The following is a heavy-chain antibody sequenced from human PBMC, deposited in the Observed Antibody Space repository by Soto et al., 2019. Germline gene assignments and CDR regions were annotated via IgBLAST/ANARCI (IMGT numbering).Heavy chain of an antibody. CDR3: ARQYSAYNS. CDR1: GGPIASSSYY. Sequence: PSETLSLTCTVSGGPIASSSYYWGWIRQPPGKGLEWIGTIYYSGITYYNPSLKSRVTISVDTSKNQFSLKLSSVTAADTAMYYCARQYSAYNSWGQGTPVTVSS. J-gene: IGHJ4*02. V-gene: IGHV4-39*01. D-gene: IGHD3-22*01. CDR2: IYYSGIT.